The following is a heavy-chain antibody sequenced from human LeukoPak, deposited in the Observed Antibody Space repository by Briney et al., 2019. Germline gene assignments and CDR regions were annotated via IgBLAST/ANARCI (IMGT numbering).Heavy chain of an antibody. CDR2: ISPNSGGT. CDR3: ARASGDSSSWFDYYYYMDV. D-gene: IGHD6-13*01. V-gene: IGHV1-2*02. Sequence: ASVKVSCKTSEYTFTGYYMHWVRQAPGQGLEWMGWISPNSGGTNYAQKFQGRVTMTRDTSISTAYMELSRLRSDDTAVYYCARASGDSSSWFDYYYYMDVWGKGTTVTVSS. J-gene: IGHJ6*03. CDR1: EYTFTGYY.